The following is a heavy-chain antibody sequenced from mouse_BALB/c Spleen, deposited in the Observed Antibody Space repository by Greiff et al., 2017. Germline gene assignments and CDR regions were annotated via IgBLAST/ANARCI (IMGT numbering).Heavy chain of an antibody. CDR3: AKGGNYWYFDV. J-gene: IGHJ1*01. D-gene: IGHD2-1*01. Sequence: VQLKESGGGLVKPGGSLKLSCAASGFTFSDYYMYWVRQTPEKRLEWVATISDGGSYTYYPDSVKGRFTISRDNAKNNLYLQMSSLKSEDTAMYYCAKGGNYWYFDVWGAGTTVTVSS. V-gene: IGHV5-4*02. CDR1: GFTFSDYY. CDR2: ISDGGSYT.